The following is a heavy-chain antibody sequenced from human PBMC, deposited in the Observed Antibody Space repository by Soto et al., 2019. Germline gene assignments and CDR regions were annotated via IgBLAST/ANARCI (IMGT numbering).Heavy chain of an antibody. CDR3: ARGHYSYGMDV. CDR2: IYYSVTT. Sequence: PSETLSLTCTVSNGPVSSGTYSWSWVRQPPGKGLEWIGYIYYSVTTYYTPSLKSRLTMSMDRANDHFSLNLTSVTAADTAVYFCARGHYSYGMDVWGQGITVTVSS. J-gene: IGHJ6*02. CDR1: NGPVSSGTYS. V-gene: IGHV4-30-2*01.